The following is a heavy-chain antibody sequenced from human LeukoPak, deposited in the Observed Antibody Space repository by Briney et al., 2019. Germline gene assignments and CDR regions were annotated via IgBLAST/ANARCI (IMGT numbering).Heavy chain of an antibody. Sequence: GGSLRLSCAASGFTFSSYAMSWVRHAPGKGLELVSAISGSGGSTYYADSVKGRFTISRDNSKNTLYLQMNSLRAEDTAVYYCASYAQTYYYDSSGSKTPNWFDPWGQGTLVTVSS. CDR3: ASYAQTYYYDSSGSKTPNWFDP. D-gene: IGHD3-22*01. CDR2: ISGSGGST. J-gene: IGHJ5*02. V-gene: IGHV3-23*01. CDR1: GFTFSSYA.